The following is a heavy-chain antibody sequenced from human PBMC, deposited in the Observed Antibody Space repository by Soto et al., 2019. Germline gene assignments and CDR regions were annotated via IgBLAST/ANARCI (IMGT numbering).Heavy chain of an antibody. D-gene: IGHD6-13*01. CDR1: GGSISSYY. Sequence: PSETLSLTCTVAGGSISSYYLSWIRQPPGKGLEWIGYIYYSGSTNYNPSLKSRVTISVDTSKNQFSLKLSSVTAADTAVYYCARSDDSSSWEFSPFDYWGQGTLVTVSS. CDR2: IYYSGST. J-gene: IGHJ4*02. V-gene: IGHV4-59*01. CDR3: ARSDDSSSWEFSPFDY.